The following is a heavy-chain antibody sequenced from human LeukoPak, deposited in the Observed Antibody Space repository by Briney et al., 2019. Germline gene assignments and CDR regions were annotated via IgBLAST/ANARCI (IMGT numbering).Heavy chain of an antibody. Sequence: PSETLSLTCAVPGGSISSSNWWSWVRRPPGKGLEWIGEIFHSVSTNYNPSLKSRVTMSVDKSKTQFSLKLSSVPAADTAVFYCARGSDSSGLLFDYWGQGTLVTVSS. V-gene: IGHV4-4*02. CDR3: ARGSDSSGLLFDY. J-gene: IGHJ4*02. D-gene: IGHD3-22*01. CDR1: GGSISSSNW. CDR2: IFHSVST.